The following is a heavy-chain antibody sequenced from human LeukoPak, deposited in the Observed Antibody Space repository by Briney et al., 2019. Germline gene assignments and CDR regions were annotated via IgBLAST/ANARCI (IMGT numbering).Heavy chain of an antibody. CDR3: ASGYTYVRLGDH. Sequence: GGSLRLSCAVSGLSFSNYWMHWVRQAPGKGLVWVARTNLHGTTVDYADSVKGRFTISRDNAKNTLFLQMNSLIAEDTAVYYCASGYTYVRLGDHWGQGTLVTVSS. J-gene: IGHJ4*02. V-gene: IGHV3-74*01. CDR2: TNLHGTTV. CDR1: GLSFSNYW. D-gene: IGHD5-18*01.